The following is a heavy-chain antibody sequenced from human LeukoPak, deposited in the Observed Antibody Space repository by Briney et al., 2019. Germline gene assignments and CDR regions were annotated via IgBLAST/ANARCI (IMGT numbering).Heavy chain of an antibody. Sequence: PSETLSLTCTVSGGSISSSSYYWGWIRQPPGKGLEWIGSIYYSGSTYYNPSLKSRVTISVDTSKNQFSLKLSSVTAADTAVYYCASIAAARDYYYYYYMDVWGKGTTVTVSS. CDR3: ASIAAARDYYYYYYMDV. V-gene: IGHV4-39*01. CDR1: GGSISSSSYY. D-gene: IGHD6-13*01. CDR2: IYYSGST. J-gene: IGHJ6*03.